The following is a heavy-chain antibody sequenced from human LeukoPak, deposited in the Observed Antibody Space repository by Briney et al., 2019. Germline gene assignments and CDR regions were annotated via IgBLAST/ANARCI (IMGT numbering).Heavy chain of an antibody. CDR1: GYTFTSYG. CDR3: VRDRSPYSYVAATFDY. J-gene: IGHJ4*02. Sequence: GASVKVSCKASGYTFTSYGISWVRQAPGQGLEWMGWISAYNGNTNYAQKLQGRVTMTTDTSTSTAYMELRSLRSDDTAVYYCVRDRSPYSYVAATFDYWGQGTLVTVSS. CDR2: ISAYNGNT. V-gene: IGHV1-18*01. D-gene: IGHD5-18*01.